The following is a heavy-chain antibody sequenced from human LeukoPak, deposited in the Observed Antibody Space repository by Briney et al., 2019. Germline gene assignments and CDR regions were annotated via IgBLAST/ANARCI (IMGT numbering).Heavy chain of an antibody. D-gene: IGHD3-16*01. J-gene: IGHJ6*02. V-gene: IGHV4-39*01. CDR3: AIRDYDYVSSFWDGMDV. CDR2: IYYSGST. Sequence: SETLSLTCTVSGGSISSSSYYWGWIRQPPGKGLEWIGSIYYSGSTYYNPSLKSRVTISVDTSKNQFSLKLSSVTAADTAVYYCAIRDYDYVSSFWDGMDVWGQGTTVTVSS. CDR1: GGSISSSSYY.